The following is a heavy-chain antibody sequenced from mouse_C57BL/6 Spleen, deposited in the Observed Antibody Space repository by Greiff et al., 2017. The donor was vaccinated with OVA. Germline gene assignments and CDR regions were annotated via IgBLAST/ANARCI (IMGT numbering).Heavy chain of an antibody. CDR2: IWSGGST. V-gene: IGHV2-2*01. Sequence: QVQLQQSGPGLVQPSQSLSITCTVSGFSLTSYGVHWVRQSPGKGLEWLGVIWSGGSTDYNAAFISRLSISKDNSKSQVFFKMNSLPADDTAIYCCARDMDYWGQGTSVTVSS. J-gene: IGHJ4*01. CDR3: ARDMDY. CDR1: GFSLTSYG.